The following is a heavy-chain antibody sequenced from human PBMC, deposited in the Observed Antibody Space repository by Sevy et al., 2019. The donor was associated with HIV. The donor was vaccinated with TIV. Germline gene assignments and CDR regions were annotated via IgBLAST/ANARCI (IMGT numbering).Heavy chain of an antibody. CDR2: IYTSGST. CDR3: ARGGAVAGTWWFDP. J-gene: IGHJ5*02. CDR1: GGSISSYY. D-gene: IGHD6-19*01. Sequence: SETLSLTCTVSGGSISSYYWSWIRQPAGKGLEWIGRIYTSGSTNYNPSLNSRVTMSVDTSKNQFYLKVSSVTAADTAVYYCARGGAVAGTWWFDPWGQGTLVTVSS. V-gene: IGHV4-4*07.